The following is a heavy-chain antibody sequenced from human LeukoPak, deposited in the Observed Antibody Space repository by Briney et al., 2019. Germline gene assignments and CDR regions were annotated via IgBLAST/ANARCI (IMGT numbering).Heavy chain of an antibody. CDR1: GFTVSSNY. D-gene: IGHD4-17*01. CDR2: FYSGGTT. Sequence: GGSLRLSCAASGFTVSSNYMSWVRQAPGKGLEWVSVFYSGGTTYYADSVKGRFTISRDSSKNSLYLQMNNLRADDTAMYFCARTSTVLKPFDYWGQGTLVTVSS. CDR3: ARTSTVLKPFDY. V-gene: IGHV3-53*01. J-gene: IGHJ4*02.